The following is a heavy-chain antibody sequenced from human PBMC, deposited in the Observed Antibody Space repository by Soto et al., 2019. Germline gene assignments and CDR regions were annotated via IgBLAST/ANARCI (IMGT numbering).Heavy chain of an antibody. CDR2: LGGNGFTT. V-gene: IGHV3-23*01. D-gene: IGHD2-2*01. J-gene: IGHJ6*03. Sequence: ESRGGLVQPGGSLRLSCVVSGFTFGSYAMSWVRQAPEKGPEWVAILGGNGFTTYYADSVKGRFTISGDKSKSTLFLQMNSLRADDTGVYYCAKALRPSLNFFYYMDVWGRGTAVTVSS. CDR1: GFTFGSYA. CDR3: AKALRPSLNFFYYMDV.